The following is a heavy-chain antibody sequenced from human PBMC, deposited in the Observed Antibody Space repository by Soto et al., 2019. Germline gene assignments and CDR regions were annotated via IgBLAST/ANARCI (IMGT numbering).Heavy chain of an antibody. CDR3: ASSVRGFVDNDVFDY. CDR1: GGSISSGGYY. V-gene: IGHV4-31*03. CDR2: IYYSGST. J-gene: IGHJ4*02. D-gene: IGHD2-8*01. Sequence: SETLSLTCTVSGGSISSGGYYWSWIRQHPGKGLEWIGYIYYSGSTYYNPSLKSRVTISVDTSKNQFSLKLSSVTAADTAVYYCASSVRGFVDNDVFDYWGQGTLVTVSS.